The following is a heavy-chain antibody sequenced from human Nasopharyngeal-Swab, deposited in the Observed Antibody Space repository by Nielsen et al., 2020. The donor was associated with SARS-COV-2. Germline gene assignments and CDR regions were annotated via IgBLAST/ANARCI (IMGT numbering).Heavy chain of an antibody. J-gene: IGHJ6*02. D-gene: IGHD6-6*01. CDR3: ARGRVDSSNRYYYYGMDV. CDR2: IKQDGSEK. V-gene: IGHV3-7*03. CDR1: GFTFSSYW. Sequence: GESLKISCAASGFTFSSYWMSWVRQAPGKGLEWVANIKQDGSEKYYVDSVKGRFTISRDNAKNSLYLQMNSLRAEDTAVYYCARGRVDSSNRYYYYGMDVWGQGTTVTVSS.